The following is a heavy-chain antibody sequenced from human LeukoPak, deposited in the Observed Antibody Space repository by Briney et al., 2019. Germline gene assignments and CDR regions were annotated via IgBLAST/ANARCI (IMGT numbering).Heavy chain of an antibody. Sequence: ASETLSLTCTVSGGSFSSYFWSWIRQPPGKGLEWIGYIYYSGNTNYNPSLKSRVTISVDTSKNQFSLKLSSVTAADTAVHYCARVRLNGVGWFDPWGQGTLVTVSS. D-gene: IGHD2-8*01. CDR3: ARVRLNGVGWFDP. V-gene: IGHV4-59*01. J-gene: IGHJ5*02. CDR1: GGSFSSYF. CDR2: IYYSGNT.